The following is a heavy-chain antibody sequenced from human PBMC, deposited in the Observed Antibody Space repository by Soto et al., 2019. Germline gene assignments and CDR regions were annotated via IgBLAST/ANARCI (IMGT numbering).Heavy chain of an antibody. J-gene: IGHJ3*02. D-gene: IGHD3-22*01. CDR3: TKGGGSGGYYDPFNM. CDR1: GFSFSNYG. CDR2: ISTDGGTT. V-gene: IGHV3-23*01. Sequence: EVQLLESGGGLVQPGGSLRLSCAASGFSFSNYGMSWVRQAPGKGPEWVSIISTDGGTTHYADSVKGRFTISRDNSKNTLYLQMTSLSAEDTAVYYCTKGGGSGGYYDPFNMWGEGTMVTVSS.